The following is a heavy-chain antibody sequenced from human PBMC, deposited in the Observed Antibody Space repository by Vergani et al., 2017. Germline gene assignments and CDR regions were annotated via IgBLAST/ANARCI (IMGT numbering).Heavy chain of an antibody. CDR1: GFSLSTSGVG. Sequence: QITLKESGPTRLKPPQTLPLTCTFSGFSLSTSGVGVGWIRQPPGKALEWLALIYWNDDKRYSPSLKSRLTITKDTSKKQVVLTMTNMDPVDTATYYCARQQWTSFDYWGQGTLVTVSS. J-gene: IGHJ4*02. CDR3: ARQQWTSFDY. D-gene: IGHD6-19*01. V-gene: IGHV2-5*01. CDR2: IYWNDDK.